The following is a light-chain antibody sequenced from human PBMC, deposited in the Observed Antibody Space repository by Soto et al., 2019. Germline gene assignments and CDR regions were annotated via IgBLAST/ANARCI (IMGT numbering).Light chain of an antibody. CDR3: AAWDDSLNGQV. J-gene: IGLJ2*01. Sequence: QSVLTQPPSASGIPGQRVTISCSGSSSNIGSNTVNWYQQLPGTAPKLLIYSNNQRPSGVPDRFSGSKSGTSASLAISGLQSDDEADYYCAAWDDSLNGQVFGGGTQLTVL. V-gene: IGLV1-44*01. CDR2: SNN. CDR1: SSNIGSNT.